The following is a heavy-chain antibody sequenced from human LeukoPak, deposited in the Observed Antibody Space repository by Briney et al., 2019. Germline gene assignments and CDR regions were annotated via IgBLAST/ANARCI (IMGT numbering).Heavy chain of an antibody. CDR2: IKQDGSEK. Sequence: QPGGSLRLSCAASGLTFSNYWMDWVRQAPGKGLEWVANIKQDGSEKNYVDSVKGRFIISRDNAKNSLYLQMNTLRADDTAVYYCARDGFGTGSNWGQGTLVTVSS. V-gene: IGHV3-7*03. D-gene: IGHD3-16*01. CDR1: GLTFSNYW. J-gene: IGHJ4*02. CDR3: ARDGFGTGSN.